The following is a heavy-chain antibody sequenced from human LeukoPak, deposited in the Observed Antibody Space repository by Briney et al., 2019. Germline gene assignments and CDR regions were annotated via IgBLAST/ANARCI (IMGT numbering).Heavy chain of an antibody. D-gene: IGHD3-10*01. CDR3: ANYLWFGEHYYYYMDV. CDR1: GFTFSSYG. J-gene: IGHJ6*03. Sequence: PGGSLRLSCAASGFTFSSYGMSWVRQAPGKRLEWVSAISGSGGSTYYADSVKGRFTISRDNSKNTLYLQMNSLRAEDTAVYYCANYLWFGEHYYYYMDVWGKGTTVTISS. CDR2: ISGSGGST. V-gene: IGHV3-23*01.